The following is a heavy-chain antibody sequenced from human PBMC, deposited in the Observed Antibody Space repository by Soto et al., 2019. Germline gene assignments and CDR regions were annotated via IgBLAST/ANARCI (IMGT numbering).Heavy chain of an antibody. J-gene: IGHJ5*02. CDR2: ISGSGGST. D-gene: IGHD2-2*01. CDR3: AKDIGSIVPVLESWFDP. Sequence: GGSLRFSCAASGFTFSSYAMSWVRQAPGKGLEWVSAISGSGGSTYYADSVKGRFTISRDNSKNTLYLQMNSLRAEDTAVYYCAKDIGSIVPVLESWFDPWGQGTLVTVSS. CDR1: GFTFSSYA. V-gene: IGHV3-23*01.